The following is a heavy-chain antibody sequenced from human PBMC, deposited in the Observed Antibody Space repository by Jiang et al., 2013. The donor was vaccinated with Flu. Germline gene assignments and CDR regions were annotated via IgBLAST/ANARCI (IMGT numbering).Heavy chain of an antibody. Sequence: PGLVKPSETLSLTCTVSGGSVSSGSYYWSWIRQPPGKGLEWIGYIYYSGSTNYNPSLKSRVTISVDTSKNQFSLKLSSVTAADTAVYYCARVVGNSVTALDYWGQGTLVTVSS. CDR2: IYYSGST. D-gene: IGHD4-23*01. CDR1: GGSVSSGSYY. J-gene: IGHJ4*02. CDR3: ARVVGNSVTALDY. V-gene: IGHV4-61*01.